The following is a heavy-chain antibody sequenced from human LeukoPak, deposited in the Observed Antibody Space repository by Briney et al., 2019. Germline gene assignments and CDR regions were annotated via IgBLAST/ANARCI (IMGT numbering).Heavy chain of an antibody. V-gene: IGHV1-18*01. D-gene: IGHD5-18*01. Sequence: ASVKVSCKASGYTFTSYGISWVRQAPGQGLEWMGWISGYNGNINYAQKFQGRVTMTTDTSTSTAYMELRSLRSDDTAVYYCARESRGSRYGYYYYYDMDVWGQGTTVTVSS. CDR1: GYTFTSYG. J-gene: IGHJ6*02. CDR3: ARESRGSRYGYYYYYDMDV. CDR2: ISGYNGNI.